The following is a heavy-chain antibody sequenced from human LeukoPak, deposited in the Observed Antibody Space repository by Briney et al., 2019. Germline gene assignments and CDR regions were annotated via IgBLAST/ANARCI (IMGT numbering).Heavy chain of an antibody. J-gene: IGHJ6*03. CDR3: ARGDYGSGSHYYYYYYYMDV. Sequence: ASVKVSCKASGYTFTGYYMHRVRQAPGQGLEWMGWINPNSGGTNYAQKFQGRVTMTRDTSTSTAYMELSRLRSDDTAVYYCARGDYGSGSHYYYYYYYMDVWGKGTTVTISS. D-gene: IGHD3-10*01. CDR2: INPNSGGT. V-gene: IGHV1-2*02. CDR1: GYTFTGYY.